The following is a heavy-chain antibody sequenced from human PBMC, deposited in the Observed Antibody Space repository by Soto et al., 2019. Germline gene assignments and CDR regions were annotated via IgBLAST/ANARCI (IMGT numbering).Heavy chain of an antibody. V-gene: IGHV1-69*06. D-gene: IGHD1-1*01. CDR1: GGTFSSYA. CDR2: IIPIFGTA. Sequence: QVQLVQSGAEVKKPGSSVKFSCKASGGTFSSYAISWVRQAPGQGLEWMGGIIPIFGTANYAEKFQGRVTITADKSTSTAYMELSSLRSEDTAVYYCASRCYRETGTTYVDYYYGMDVWGQGTTVTVSS. CDR3: ASRCYRETGTTYVDYYYGMDV. J-gene: IGHJ6*02.